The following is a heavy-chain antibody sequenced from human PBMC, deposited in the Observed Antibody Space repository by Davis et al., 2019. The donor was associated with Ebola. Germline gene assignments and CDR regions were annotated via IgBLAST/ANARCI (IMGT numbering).Heavy chain of an antibody. J-gene: IGHJ4*02. CDR3: ARLPDADY. CDR2: IRSSGTT. V-gene: IGHV4-39*01. CDR1: GDSIRTNDYF. Sequence: SETLSLTCTVSGDSIRTNDYFWGWFRQPPGKGLEWIATIRSSGTTYYSPSLKSRLTISIDTSNNQFSLRVTSMTAEDTAVYYCARLPDADYWGQETLVTVSS.